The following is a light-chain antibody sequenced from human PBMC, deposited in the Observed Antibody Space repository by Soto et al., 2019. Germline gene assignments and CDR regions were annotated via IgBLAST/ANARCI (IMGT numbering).Light chain of an antibody. CDR2: DAS. CDR3: QQYNSYPLT. CDR1: QAIGSW. J-gene: IGKJ4*01. Sequence: DIQMTQSPSSLSASVGDRVTITCRASQAIGSWLAWYQQKPGKAPTSLIYDASNLQTEVPSRFSGSGSGTDSTLTISGLQPEDSATYYCQQYNSYPLTFGGGPMVEIK. V-gene: IGKV1D-16*01.